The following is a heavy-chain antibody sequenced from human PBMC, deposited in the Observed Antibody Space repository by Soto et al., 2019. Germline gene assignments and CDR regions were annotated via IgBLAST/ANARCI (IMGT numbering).Heavy chain of an antibody. V-gene: IGHV1-69*06. CDR1: GGTFSTYA. J-gene: IGHJ6*02. Sequence: SVKISCKASGGTFSTYAISWVRQAPGQGLEWMGGIIPIFGPANYAQKFQGRVTITADKSTSTAYMELSSLGSEDTAVYYCARYNGMEVWGQGTTVTVSS. CDR3: ARYNGMEV. CDR2: IIPIFGPA.